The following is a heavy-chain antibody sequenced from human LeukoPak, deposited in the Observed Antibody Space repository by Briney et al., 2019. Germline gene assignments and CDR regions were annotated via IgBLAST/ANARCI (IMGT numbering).Heavy chain of an antibody. CDR2: IYPSGTT. J-gene: IGHJ5*02. CDR1: GGSISSGSYY. V-gene: IGHV4-61*02. D-gene: IGHD6-13*01. Sequence: PSETLSLTCTVSGGSISSGSYYWSWIRQPAGKGLEWIGLIYPSGTTNYNPSLKSRVTISVDTSKNQFSLKLSSVTAADTAVYYCARGGYIYSSSGDWFDPWGQGTLVTVSS. CDR3: ARGGYIYSSSGDWFDP.